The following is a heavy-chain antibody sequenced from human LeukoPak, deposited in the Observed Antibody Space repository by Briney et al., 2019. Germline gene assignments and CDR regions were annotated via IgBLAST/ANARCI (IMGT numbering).Heavy chain of an antibody. CDR3: ARGSPGLLWFGELFYFDY. Sequence: SETLSLTCAVYGGSFSGYHWSWIRQPPGKGLEWIGEINHSGSTNYNPSLKSRVTISVDTSKNQFSLKLSSVTAADTAVYYCARGSPGLLWFGELFYFDYWGQGTLVTVSS. J-gene: IGHJ4*02. V-gene: IGHV4-34*01. D-gene: IGHD3-10*01. CDR1: GGSFSGYH. CDR2: INHSGST.